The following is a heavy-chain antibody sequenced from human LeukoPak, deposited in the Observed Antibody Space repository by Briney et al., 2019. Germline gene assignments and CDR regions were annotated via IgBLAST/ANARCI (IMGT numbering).Heavy chain of an antibody. D-gene: IGHD6-19*01. CDR1: GGSVSSGSYY. J-gene: IGHJ2*01. Sequence: PSETLSLTCTVSGGSVSSGSYYWSWIQQPPGKGLEWIGYIYYSGSTNYNPSLKSRVTISVDTSKNQFSLKLSSVTAADTAVYYCARDKSVDLGYFDLWGRGTLVTVSS. CDR3: ARDKSVDLGYFDL. V-gene: IGHV4-61*01. CDR2: IYYSGST.